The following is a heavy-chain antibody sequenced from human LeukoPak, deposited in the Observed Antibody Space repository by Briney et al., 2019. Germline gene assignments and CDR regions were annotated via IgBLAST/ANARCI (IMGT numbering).Heavy chain of an antibody. CDR2: INPNNGGT. D-gene: IGHD3/OR15-3a*01. CDR3: ARDLHIATPRWTFDY. J-gene: IGHJ4*02. Sequence: ASVKASCKASGYTFTGYYMHWVRQAPGQGLEWMGWINPNNGGTNYAQNFQGRVTMTSDTSISTAYMELSRLRSDDTAMYYCARDLHIATPRWTFDYWGQGTLVTVSS. CDR1: GYTFTGYY. V-gene: IGHV1-2*02.